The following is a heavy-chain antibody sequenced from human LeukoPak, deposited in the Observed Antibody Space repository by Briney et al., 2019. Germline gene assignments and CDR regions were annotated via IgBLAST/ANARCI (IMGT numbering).Heavy chain of an antibody. V-gene: IGHV3-11*01. J-gene: IGHJ4*02. CDR1: GLTPSDCY. CDR2: IYPGGGVI. CDR3: ARDYHNKGHDY. D-gene: IGHD2/OR15-2a*01. Sequence: GGSLRLSCAASGLTPSDCYMSWIRQAPGKGLECVAYIYPGGGVIYYADSVKGRFTIFRDNTKNSLYLQMSSLRAEDTAIYYCARDYHNKGHDYWGPGTLVTVSS.